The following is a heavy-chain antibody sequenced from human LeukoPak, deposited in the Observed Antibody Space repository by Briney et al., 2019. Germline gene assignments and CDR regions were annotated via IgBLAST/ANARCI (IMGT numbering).Heavy chain of an antibody. Sequence: SGGSLRLSCAASGFTFSDYYMSWIRQAPGKGLEWVSYISSSGSTIYYADSVKGRFTISRDNAKNSLYLQMNSLRAEDTAVYYCAATPRIQRKPDYFDYWGQGTLVTVSS. J-gene: IGHJ4*02. CDR1: GFTFSDYY. V-gene: IGHV3-11*01. D-gene: IGHD5-18*01. CDR2: ISSSGSTI. CDR3: AATPRIQRKPDYFDY.